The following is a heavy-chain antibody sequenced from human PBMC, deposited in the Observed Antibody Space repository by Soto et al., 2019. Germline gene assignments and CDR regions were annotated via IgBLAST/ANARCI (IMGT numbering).Heavy chain of an antibody. V-gene: IGHV3-11*06. Sequence: AGGSLRLSCAASGFTFSDYYMSWIRQAPGKWLEWVSYISSTSIYTNYADAVKGRFTISRDNAKNSLYLQMNSLRAEDTAVYYRARDGGEIIPAAIGGGYGMDVWGQGXTVTVYS. CDR2: ISSTSIYT. CDR3: ARDGGEIIPAAIGGGYGMDV. D-gene: IGHD2-2*01. CDR1: GFTFSDYY. J-gene: IGHJ6*02.